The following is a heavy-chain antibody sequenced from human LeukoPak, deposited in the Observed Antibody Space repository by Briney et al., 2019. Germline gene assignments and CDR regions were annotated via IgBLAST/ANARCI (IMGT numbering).Heavy chain of an antibody. CDR1: GFTFSSYG. CDR2: ISYDGSNK. J-gene: IGHJ6*02. D-gene: IGHD3-10*01. Sequence: PGGSLRLSCAASGFTFSSYGMHWVRQAPGKGLEWVAVISYDGSNKYYADSVKGRFTISRDNSKNTLYLQMNSLRAEDTAVYYCAKDRYYYGSGSYYPYYYYGMDVWGQGTTVTVSS. V-gene: IGHV3-30*18. CDR3: AKDRYYYGSGSYYPYYYYGMDV.